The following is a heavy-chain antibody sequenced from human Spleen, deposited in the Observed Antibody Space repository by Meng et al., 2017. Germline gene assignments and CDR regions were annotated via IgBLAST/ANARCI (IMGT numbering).Heavy chain of an antibody. CDR2: ISSSSSYI. D-gene: IGHD5/OR15-5a*01. Sequence: GESLKISCAASGFTFSSYSMNWVRQAPGKGLEWVSSISSSSSYIDYADSAKGRFAISRDKSKNTLYLQMNSLRAEDTAVYYCAKDSDTMVSTFFDNWGQGTLVTVSS. V-gene: IGHV3-21*06. J-gene: IGHJ4*02. CDR3: AKDSDTMVSTFFDN. CDR1: GFTFSSYS.